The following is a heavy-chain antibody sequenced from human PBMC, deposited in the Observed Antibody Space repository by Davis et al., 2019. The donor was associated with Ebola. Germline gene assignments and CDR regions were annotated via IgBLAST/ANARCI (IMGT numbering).Heavy chain of an antibody. CDR1: GYTFTSYD. J-gene: IGHJ2*01. CDR2: MNPNSGNT. CDR3: ARDARRPSSRYFDL. D-gene: IGHD6-13*01. V-gene: IGHV1-8*01. Sequence: AASVKVSCKASGYTFTSYDINWVRQATGQGLEWMGWMNPNSGNTGYAQKFQGRVTMTRNTSISTAYMEPSSLRSEDTAVYYCARDARRPSSRYFDLWGRGTLVTVSS.